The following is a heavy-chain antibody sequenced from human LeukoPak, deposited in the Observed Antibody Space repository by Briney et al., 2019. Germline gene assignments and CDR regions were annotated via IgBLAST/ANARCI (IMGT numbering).Heavy chain of an antibody. V-gene: IGHV4-59*12. J-gene: IGHJ4*02. Sequence: SETLSLTCTVSGSSISSYYWSWIRQPPGKGLEWIGYIYYSGSTNYNPSLKSRVTISVDTSKNQFSLKLSSVTAADTAVYYCAEMGDSSSWYKAFGYWGQGTLVTVSS. CDR3: AEMGDSSSWYKAFGY. CDR1: GSSISSYY. CDR2: IYYSGST. D-gene: IGHD6-13*01.